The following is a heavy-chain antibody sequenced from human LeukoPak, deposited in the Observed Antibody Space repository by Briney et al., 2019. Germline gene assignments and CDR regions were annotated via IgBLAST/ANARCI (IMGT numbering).Heavy chain of an antibody. D-gene: IGHD1-1*01. V-gene: IGHV4-39*07. CDR2: IYYSGST. CDR1: GGSISSSSYY. Sequence: SETLSLTCTVSGGSISSSSYYWGWIRQPPGKGLEWTGSIYYSGSTYYNPSLKSRVTISVDTSKNQFSLKLSSVTAADTAVYYCARDRNWNPSFDYWGQGTLVTVSS. J-gene: IGHJ4*02. CDR3: ARDRNWNPSFDY.